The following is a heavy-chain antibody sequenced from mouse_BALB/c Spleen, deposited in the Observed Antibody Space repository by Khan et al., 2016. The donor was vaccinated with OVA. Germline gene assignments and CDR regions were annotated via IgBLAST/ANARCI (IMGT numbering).Heavy chain of an antibody. CDR2: ISTDSVNT. CDR1: GYTFTDYS. Sequence: QVRLQQSGPELVRPGVSVKISCKGSGYTFTDYSMHWVKQSHAKSLEWIGVISTDSVNTNYNQKFKGKATLTVEKSSSTAYMELARMTSEDSAIYYCAIRDYFDYWGQGTTLTGSS. V-gene: IGHV1S137*01. CDR3: AIRDYFDY. J-gene: IGHJ2*01.